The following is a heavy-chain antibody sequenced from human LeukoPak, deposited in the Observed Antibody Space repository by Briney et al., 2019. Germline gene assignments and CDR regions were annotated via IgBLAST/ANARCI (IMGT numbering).Heavy chain of an antibody. J-gene: IGHJ5*02. CDR3: ARGNRIAVAGGWFDP. D-gene: IGHD6-19*01. Sequence: SETLSLTCTVSGGSTSSYYWSWIRQPPGKGLEWIGYIYYSGSTNYNPSLKSRVTISVDTSKNQFSLKLSSVTAADTAVYYCARGNRIAVAGGWFDPWGQGTLVTVSS. CDR2: IYYSGST. CDR1: GGSTSSYY. V-gene: IGHV4-59*08.